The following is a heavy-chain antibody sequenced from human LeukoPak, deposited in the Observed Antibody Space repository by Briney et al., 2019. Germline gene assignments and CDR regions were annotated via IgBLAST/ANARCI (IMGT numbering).Heavy chain of an antibody. CDR1: GYKFTGYY. D-gene: IGHD5-18*01. V-gene: IGHV1-2*02. Sequence: ASVKVSCKASGYKFTGYYMHWVRQAPGQGLEWMGWINPNSGDSHHVQKFQGRATMTRDTSISTAYMELSRLRSDDTAVYYCAREIGGILVFDYWGQGTLVTVSS. J-gene: IGHJ4*02. CDR2: INPNSGDS. CDR3: AREIGGILVFDY.